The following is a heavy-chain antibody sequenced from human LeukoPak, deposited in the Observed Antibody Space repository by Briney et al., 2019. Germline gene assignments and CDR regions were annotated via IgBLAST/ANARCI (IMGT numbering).Heavy chain of an antibody. CDR2: ISGSGGST. CDR1: GFIFSSYA. Sequence: GGSLRLSCAASGFIFSSYAMSWVRQAPGKGLEWVSAISGSGGSTYYADSVKGRFTISRDNAKNSLYLQMNSLRAEDTAVYYCARSMTTDDYWGQGTLVTVSS. D-gene: IGHD4-17*01. V-gene: IGHV3-23*01. CDR3: ARSMTTDDY. J-gene: IGHJ4*02.